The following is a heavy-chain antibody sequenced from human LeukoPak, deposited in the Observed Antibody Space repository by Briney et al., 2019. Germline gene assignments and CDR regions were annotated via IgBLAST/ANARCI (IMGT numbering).Heavy chain of an antibody. CDR1: GGSISSSSYY. D-gene: IGHD3-10*01. Sequence: SETLSLTCTVSGGSISSSSYYWGWIRQPPGKGLEWIGSIYYSGSTYYNPSLKSRVTISVDTSKNQFSLKLSSVTAADTAVYYCARVTGSGSYYTPAEYFQHWGQGTLVTVSS. CDR3: ARVTGSGSYYTPAEYFQH. CDR2: IYYSGST. V-gene: IGHV4-39*07. J-gene: IGHJ1*01.